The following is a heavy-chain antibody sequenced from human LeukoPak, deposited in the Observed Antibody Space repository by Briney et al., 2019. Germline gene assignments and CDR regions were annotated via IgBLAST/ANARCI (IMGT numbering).Heavy chain of an antibody. J-gene: IGHJ6*03. CDR2: ISSSGRTI. Sequence: PGGSLRLSCAASGFTFSDYYMSWIRQAPGKGLEWVSYISSSGRTIYYADSVKGRFTISRDNAKNSLYLQMNSLRAEDTAVYYCARVVPSIFGVENYYMDVWGKGTTVTVSS. CDR1: GFTFSDYY. D-gene: IGHD3-3*01. V-gene: IGHV3-11*01. CDR3: ARVVPSIFGVENYYMDV.